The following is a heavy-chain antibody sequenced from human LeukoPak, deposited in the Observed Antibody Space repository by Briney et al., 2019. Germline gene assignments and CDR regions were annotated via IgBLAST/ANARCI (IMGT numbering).Heavy chain of an antibody. V-gene: IGHV3-48*02. Sequence: PGGSLRLSCAASGFTFSTYEMNWVRQAPGKGLEWVSYISSSSSTIYYADSVKGRFTISRDNAKNSLYLQMNSLRDEDTAVYYCAREPWELLDYFDYWGQGTLVTVSS. CDR2: ISSSSSTI. J-gene: IGHJ4*02. CDR3: AREPWELLDYFDY. D-gene: IGHD1-26*01. CDR1: GFTFSTYE.